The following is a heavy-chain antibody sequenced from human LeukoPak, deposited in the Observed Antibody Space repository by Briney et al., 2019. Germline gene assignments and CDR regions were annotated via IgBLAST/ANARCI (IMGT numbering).Heavy chain of an antibody. D-gene: IGHD6-19*01. J-gene: IGHJ4*02. CDR3: ATSEARSNGWYVY. V-gene: IGHV3-74*01. CDR2: INSDGSST. CDR1: GFTLSSYW. Sequence: PGGSLRLSCAASGFTLSSYWMHWVRQAPGKGLVWVSRINSDGSSTSYADSVKGRFTISRDSAKNVLYLQMNSLRAEDTAVYYCATSEARSNGWYVYWGQGTLVTVSS.